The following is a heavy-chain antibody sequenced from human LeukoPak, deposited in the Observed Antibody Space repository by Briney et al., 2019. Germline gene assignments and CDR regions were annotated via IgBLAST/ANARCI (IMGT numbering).Heavy chain of an antibody. CDR2: INPNSGGT. Sequence: ASVKVSCKASGYTFTSYGISWVRQAPGQGLEWMGRINPNSGGTNYAQKFQGRVTMTRDTSISTAYMELSRLRSDDTAVYYCAREASDGSSFDYWGQGTLVTVSS. J-gene: IGHJ4*02. CDR1: GYTFTSYG. D-gene: IGHD6-13*01. V-gene: IGHV1-2*06. CDR3: AREASDGSSFDY.